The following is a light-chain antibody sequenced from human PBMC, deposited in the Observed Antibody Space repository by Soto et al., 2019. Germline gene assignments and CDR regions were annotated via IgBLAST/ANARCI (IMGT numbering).Light chain of an antibody. V-gene: IGKV3D-15*01. J-gene: IGKJ1*01. CDR1: DNVRPF. Sequence: TQSSATLSFPPAERAPRSCIASDNVRPFLAWYQQKPGQPPRLLIYGASNRATGIPARFSGSGSGTDFTLTISNLQAEDLGVYYCLQYHYWPWTFGQGTKVDIK. CDR2: GAS. CDR3: LQYHYWPWT.